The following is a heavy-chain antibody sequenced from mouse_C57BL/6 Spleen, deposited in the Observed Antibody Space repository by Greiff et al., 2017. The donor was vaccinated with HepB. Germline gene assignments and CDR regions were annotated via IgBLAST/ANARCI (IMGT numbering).Heavy chain of an antibody. J-gene: IGHJ3*01. Sequence: VQLQQSGPELVKPGASVKISCKASGYTFTDYYMNWVKQSHGKSLEWIGDINPNNGGTRYNQKFKGKATLTVDKSSSTAYMELRSLTSEDSAVYYCARRGDYDYPWFAYWGQGTLVTVSA. D-gene: IGHD2-4*01. CDR3: ARRGDYDYPWFAY. CDR1: GYTFTDYY. CDR2: INPNNGGT. V-gene: IGHV1-26*01.